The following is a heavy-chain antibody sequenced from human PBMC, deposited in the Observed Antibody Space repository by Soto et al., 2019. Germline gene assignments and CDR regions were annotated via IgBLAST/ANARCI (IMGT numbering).Heavy chain of an antibody. V-gene: IGHV3-30-3*01. Sequence: QVQLVESGGGVVQPGRSLRLSCAASGFTFSSYAMHWVRQAPGKGLEWVAVISYDGSNKYYADSVKGRFTISRDNSKNSLYLQMNSLRAEDTAGYYCARPRWRDDYNWGYFDLWGRGTLVTVSS. D-gene: IGHD4-4*01. CDR3: ARPRWRDDYNWGYFDL. J-gene: IGHJ2*01. CDR1: GFTFSSYA. CDR2: ISYDGSNK.